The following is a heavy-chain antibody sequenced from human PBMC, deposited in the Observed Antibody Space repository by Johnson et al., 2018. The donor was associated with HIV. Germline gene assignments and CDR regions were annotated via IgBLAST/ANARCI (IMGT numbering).Heavy chain of an antibody. CDR2: LFSGGTT. CDR3: ARACRDGYTCDAFDI. CDR1: GFTVSSYY. Sequence: VQLVESGGGLVQPGGSLRLSCAASGFTVSSYYMSWVRQAPGKGLEWVSVLFSGGTTYYADSVNGRFTISRDNSKNTLFLQMNSLRADDTALYYCARACRDGYTCDAFDIWGQGTVVTVSS. D-gene: IGHD5-24*01. V-gene: IGHV3-66*01. J-gene: IGHJ3*02.